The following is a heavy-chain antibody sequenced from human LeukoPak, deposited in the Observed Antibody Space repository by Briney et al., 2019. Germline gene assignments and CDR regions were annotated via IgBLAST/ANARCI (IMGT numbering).Heavy chain of an antibody. J-gene: IGHJ1*01. D-gene: IGHD3-22*01. CDR3: AKASYDSSGYYYLHFRH. CDR1: GFTFSSYA. Sequence: GGALRLSCAASGFTFSSYAMSWVRQAPGKGLEWVSAIRDSGSSTHYADSVKGRFTISRDNSKNTLYLQMNSLRAEDTAVYYCAKASYDSSGYYYLHFRHWGQGTLVTVSS. CDR2: IRDSGSST. V-gene: IGHV3-23*01.